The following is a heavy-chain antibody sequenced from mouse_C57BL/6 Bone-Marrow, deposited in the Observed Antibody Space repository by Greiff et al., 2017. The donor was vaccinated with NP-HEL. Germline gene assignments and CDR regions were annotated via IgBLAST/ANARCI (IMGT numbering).Heavy chain of an antibody. V-gene: IGHV1-69*01. CDR2: IDPSDSYT. J-gene: IGHJ4*01. D-gene: IGHD2-4*01. Sequence: QVQLQQPGAELVMPGASVKLSCKASGYTFTSYWMHWVKQRPGQGLEWIGEIDPSDSYTNYNQKFKGKSTLTVDKSSSTAYMQLSSLTSEDTAVYYCARDYDYPYDAMDYGGQGTSVTVTS. CDR3: ARDYDYPYDAMDY. CDR1: GYTFTSYW.